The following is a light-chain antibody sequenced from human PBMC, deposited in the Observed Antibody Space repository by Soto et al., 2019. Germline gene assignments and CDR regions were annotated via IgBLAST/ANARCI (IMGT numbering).Light chain of an antibody. CDR1: SRTVETYNL. CDR2: EVN. V-gene: IGLV2-23*02. CDR3: SSYAAGSPSVI. J-gene: IGLJ2*01. Sequence: QSALTQPASVSGSPGQSITISCTGSSRTVETYNLVSRYQQYPGKAPKLIIYEVNKRPSGVSNRFSGFKSGDTASLTLSGLQAEDESDSYCSSYAAGSPSVIFGGGTKLTVL.